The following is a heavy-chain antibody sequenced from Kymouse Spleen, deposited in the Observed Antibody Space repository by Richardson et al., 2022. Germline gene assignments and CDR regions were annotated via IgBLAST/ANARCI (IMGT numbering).Heavy chain of an antibody. J-gene: IGHJ4*02. Sequence: QVQLQESGPGLVKPSETLSLTCTVSGGSVSSGSYYWSWIRQPPGKGLEWIGYIYYSGSTNYNPSLKSRVTISVDTSKNQFSLKLSSVTAADTAVYYCAREEGGATLDYWGQGTLVTVSS. CDR1: GGSVSSGSYY. CDR2: IYYSGST. D-gene: IGHD1-26*01. V-gene: IGHV4-61*01. CDR3: AREEGGATLDY.